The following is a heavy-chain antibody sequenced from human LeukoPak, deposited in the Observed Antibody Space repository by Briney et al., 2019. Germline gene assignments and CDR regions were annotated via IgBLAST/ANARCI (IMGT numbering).Heavy chain of an antibody. CDR3: TRAPRGVSCSSTNCHPTAGWFDS. D-gene: IGHD2-2*01. J-gene: IGHJ5*01. CDR2: FFHSANT. Sequence: SDPLSLTCSVCCSSISCYYWSWIRKPPGKGLELIAYFFHSANTNYNPSLKSRVTISVDTSKNQFSLKLSSVTAADTAVYYCTRAPRGVSCSSTNCHPTAGWFDSWGRGTLVTVSS. V-gene: IGHV4-59*13. CDR1: CSSISCYY.